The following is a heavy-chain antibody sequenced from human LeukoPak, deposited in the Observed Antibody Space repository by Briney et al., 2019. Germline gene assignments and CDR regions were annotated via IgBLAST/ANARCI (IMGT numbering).Heavy chain of an antibody. D-gene: IGHD3-10*01. CDR3: ASPGSGRHAFDI. CDR2: INHSGST. CDR1: GGSFSGYY. V-gene: IGHV4-34*01. J-gene: IGHJ3*02. Sequence: SETLSLTCAVYGGSFSGYYWSWIRQPPGKGLEWIGEINHSGSTNYNPSLKSRVTISVDTSKNQFSLKLSSVTAADTAVYYCASPGSGRHAFDIWGQGTMVTVSS.